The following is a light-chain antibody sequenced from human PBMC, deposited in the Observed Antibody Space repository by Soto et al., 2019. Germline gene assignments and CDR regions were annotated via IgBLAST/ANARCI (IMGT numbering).Light chain of an antibody. CDR3: QQSYSTPYT. Sequence: DIQMTQSPSSLSASVGDRVTITCRASQRISSYLNWYQQKPGKAPKLLIYAASSLQSGVPSRFSGSGSGTDFTLTISSLQPEDFATYYCQQSYSTPYTFGQGTKLDIK. V-gene: IGKV1-39*01. J-gene: IGKJ2*01. CDR1: QRISSY. CDR2: AAS.